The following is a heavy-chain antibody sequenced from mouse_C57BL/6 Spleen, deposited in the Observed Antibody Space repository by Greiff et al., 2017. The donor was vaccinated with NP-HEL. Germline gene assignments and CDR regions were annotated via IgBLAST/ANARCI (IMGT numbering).Heavy chain of an antibody. CDR1: GYTFTSYW. CDR3: ARRDYYGSPFAY. CDR2: IYPSDSET. J-gene: IGHJ3*01. Sequence: VQLQQPGAELVRPGSSVKLSCKASGYTFTSYWMDWVKQRPGQGLEWIGNIYPSDSETHYNQKFKDKATLTVDKSSSTAYMQLSSLTSEDSAVYYCARRDYYGSPFAYWGQGTLVTVSA. D-gene: IGHD1-1*01. V-gene: IGHV1-61*01.